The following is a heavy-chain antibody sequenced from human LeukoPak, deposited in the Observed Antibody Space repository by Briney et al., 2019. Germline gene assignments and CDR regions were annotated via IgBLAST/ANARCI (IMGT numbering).Heavy chain of an antibody. Sequence: SETLSLTCSVSGGSISSSSHYWDWIRQPPGEGLEWIGSIYYSGSTYYNPSLKSRVTISVDTSKNQFSLKLISVTAADTAVYYCARDHNQYYYGSGVSGGWFDPWGQGTLVTVSS. CDR3: ARDHNQYYYGSGVSGGWFDP. V-gene: IGHV4-39*07. CDR2: IYYSGST. D-gene: IGHD3-10*01. J-gene: IGHJ5*02. CDR1: GGSISSSSHY.